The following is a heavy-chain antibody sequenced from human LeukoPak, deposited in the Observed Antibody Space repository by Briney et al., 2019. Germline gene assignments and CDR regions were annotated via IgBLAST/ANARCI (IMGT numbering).Heavy chain of an antibody. V-gene: IGHV3-53*01. J-gene: IGHJ4*02. CDR2: IYSGGST. CDR3: ARGHDFWSGYPDY. D-gene: IGHD3-3*01. Sequence: GGSLRLSCAASGFTVSSNYMSWVRQAPGKGLEWVSVIYSGGSTYYADPVKGRFTISRDNSKNTLYLQMNSLRAEDTAVYYCARGHDFWSGYPDYWGQGTLVTVSS. CDR1: GFTVSSNY.